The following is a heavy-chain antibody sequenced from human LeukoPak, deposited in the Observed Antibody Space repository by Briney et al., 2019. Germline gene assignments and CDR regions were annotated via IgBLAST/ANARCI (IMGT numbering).Heavy chain of an antibody. V-gene: IGHV3-23*01. CDR2: ISDSAGST. CDR1: GITLSNYG. CDR3: AKRGVVIRVILVGFHKEAYYFDS. D-gene: IGHD3-10*01. J-gene: IGHJ4*02. Sequence: GGSLRLSCAVSGITLSNYGMSWVRQAPGKGLEWVAGISDSAGSTNYADSVKGRFTISRDNRKNTLYLQMNSLRAEDTAVYFCAKRGVVIRVILVGFHKEAYYFDSCGQGALVTVSS.